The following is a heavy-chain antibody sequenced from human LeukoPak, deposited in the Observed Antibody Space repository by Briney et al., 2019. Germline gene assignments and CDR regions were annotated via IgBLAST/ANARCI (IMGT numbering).Heavy chain of an antibody. CDR2: INPNSGGT. CDR1: GYTFTSYD. Sequence: ASVKVSCKASGYTFTSYDINWVRQATGQGLEWMGWINPNSGGTNYAQKFQGRVTMTRDTSISTAYMELSRLRSDDTAVYYCARGVATTDFDYWGQGTLVTVSS. J-gene: IGHJ4*02. D-gene: IGHD5-12*01. CDR3: ARGVATTDFDY. V-gene: IGHV1-2*02.